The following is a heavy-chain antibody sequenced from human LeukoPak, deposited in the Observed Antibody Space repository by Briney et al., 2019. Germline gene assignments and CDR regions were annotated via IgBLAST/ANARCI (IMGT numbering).Heavy chain of an antibody. J-gene: IGHJ4*02. Sequence: ASVKVSCKASGYTFTGYYMHWVRQAPGQGLEWMGWLNPNSGGTNYAQKSQGRVTMTRDTSISTAYMELSRLRSDDTAVYYCARRITMVRGVETDYFDYWGQGTLVTVSS. CDR1: GYTFTGYY. D-gene: IGHD3-10*01. CDR2: LNPNSGGT. CDR3: ARRITMVRGVETDYFDY. V-gene: IGHV1-2*02.